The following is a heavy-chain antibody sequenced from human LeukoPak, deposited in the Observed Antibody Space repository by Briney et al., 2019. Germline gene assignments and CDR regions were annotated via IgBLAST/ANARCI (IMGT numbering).Heavy chain of an antibody. V-gene: IGHV4-31*03. J-gene: IGHJ4*02. CDR1: GGSISSGGYY. D-gene: IGHD2-21*02. CDR3: ARGAYCGGDCYDHPEGYYYFDY. Sequence: SETLSLTCTVSGGSISSGGYYWSWIRQHPGKGLEWIGYIYYSGSTNYNPSLKSRVTISVDTSKNQFSLKLSSVTAADTAVYYCARGAYCGGDCYDHPEGYYYFDYWGQGTLVTVSS. CDR2: IYYSGST.